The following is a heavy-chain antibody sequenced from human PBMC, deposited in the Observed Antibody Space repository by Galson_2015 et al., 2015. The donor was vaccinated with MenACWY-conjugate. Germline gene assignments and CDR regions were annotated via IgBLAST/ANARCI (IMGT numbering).Heavy chain of an antibody. CDR1: GFVFSSYT. D-gene: IGHD6-19*01. CDR3: VKAWYSRDWYSLYNFLFQH. CDR2: ISPSGSNT. V-gene: IGHV3-64D*09. Sequence: SLRLSCAASGFVFSSYTMHWVRQAPGEGLECISTISPSGSNTFYADSAKGRFSISRDNSKTTVYLHMSSLRPEDMAVYYCVKAWYSRDWYSLYNFLFQHWGQGTQVIVSS. J-gene: IGHJ1*01.